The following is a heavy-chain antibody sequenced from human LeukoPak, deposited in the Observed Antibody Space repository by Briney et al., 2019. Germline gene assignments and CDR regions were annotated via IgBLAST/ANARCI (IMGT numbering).Heavy chain of an antibody. CDR1: GFTFNTQS. J-gene: IGHJ4*01. CDR3: ARGLGWITPGAPYFDL. CDR2: ISSSGGHI. V-gene: IGHV3-21*01. D-gene: IGHD5-12*01. Sequence: PGGSLRLSCAASGFTFNTQSMNWVRQAPGKGLEWLSAISSSGGHIYYAGSVQGRFTISRDDAKESVYLQLNSLRAEDTAMYYCARGLGWITPGAPYFDLWGHGTLVTVSS.